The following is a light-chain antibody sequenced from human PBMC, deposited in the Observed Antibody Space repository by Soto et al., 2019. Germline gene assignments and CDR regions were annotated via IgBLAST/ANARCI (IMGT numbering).Light chain of an antibody. CDR3: CSSADSYSFV. CDR2: DVS. Sequence: QSVLTQPPSVSGAPGQRVTISCTGDRSNIGAGYDVHWYQQFPGTAPKVMIYDVSKRTSGVPDRFSGSKSGNTASLTISGLQAEDEADYYCCSSADSYSFVFGTGTKLTVL. J-gene: IGLJ1*01. CDR1: RSNIGAGYD. V-gene: IGLV1-40*01.